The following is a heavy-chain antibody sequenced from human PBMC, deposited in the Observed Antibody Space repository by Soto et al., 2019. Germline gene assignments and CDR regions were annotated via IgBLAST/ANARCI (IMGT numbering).Heavy chain of an antibody. CDR1: GYTFTSYA. V-gene: IGHV1-3*01. J-gene: IGHJ4*02. CDR3: ARWFPYYYDSSGYYQGLDY. D-gene: IGHD3-22*01. Sequence: ASVKVSFKASGYTFTSYAMHWVRQAPGQRLEWMGWINAGNGNTKYSQKFQGRLTITRDTSASTAYMELSSLRSEDTAVYYCARWFPYYYDSSGYYQGLDYWGQGTLVTVSS. CDR2: INAGNGNT.